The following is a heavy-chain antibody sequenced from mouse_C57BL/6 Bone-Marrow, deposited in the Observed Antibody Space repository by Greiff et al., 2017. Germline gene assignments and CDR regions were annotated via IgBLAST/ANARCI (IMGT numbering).Heavy chain of an antibody. CDR2: IYPGDGDT. V-gene: IGHV1-82*01. CDR1: GYAFSSSW. Sequence: QVQLQQSGPELVKPGASVKISCKASGYAFSSSWMNWVKQRPGKGLEWIGRIYPGDGDTNYNGKFKGTATLAADKSSSPAYMQLSSLTAEDSAVYFWERGGLYWGQGTTLTVSS. CDR3: ERGGLY. J-gene: IGHJ2*01.